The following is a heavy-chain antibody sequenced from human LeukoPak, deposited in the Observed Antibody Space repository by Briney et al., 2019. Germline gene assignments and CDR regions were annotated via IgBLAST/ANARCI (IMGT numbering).Heavy chain of an antibody. V-gene: IGHV3-30*03. CDR1: GFTFSSYG. J-gene: IGHJ4*02. D-gene: IGHD3-10*01. Sequence: PGGSLRLSCAASGFTFSSYGMHWVRQAPGKGLEWVAVISYDGSNKYYADSVKGRFTISRDNSKNTLYLQMNSLRAEDTAVYYCARDTGLYGSGTSPDYWGQGTLVTVSS. CDR3: ARDTGLYGSGTSPDY. CDR2: ISYDGSNK.